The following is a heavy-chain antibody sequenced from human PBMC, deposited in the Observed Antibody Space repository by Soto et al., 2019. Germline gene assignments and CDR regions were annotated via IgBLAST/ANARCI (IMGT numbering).Heavy chain of an antibody. D-gene: IGHD3-22*01. CDR3: ARWVDYYDSSGYCFDY. V-gene: IGHV1-18*01. J-gene: IGHJ4*02. CDR2: ISAYNGNT. CDR1: GYTFTSYG. Sequence: QVQLVQSGAEVKKPGASVKVSCKASGYTFTSYGISWVRQAPGQGLEWMGWISAYNGNTNYAQKLQGRVTMTTDTXTXXAYMELRSLRSDDTAVYYCARWVDYYDSSGYCFDYWGQGTLVTVSS.